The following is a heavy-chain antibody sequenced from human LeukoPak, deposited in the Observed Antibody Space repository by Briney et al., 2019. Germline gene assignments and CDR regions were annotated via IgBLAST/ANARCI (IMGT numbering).Heavy chain of an antibody. D-gene: IGHD4-17*01. CDR1: GFTFSSYG. V-gene: IGHV3-33*05. CDR2: IVYDGSNK. CDR3: ARDFTDYGDYGAFDY. J-gene: IGHJ4*02. Sequence: HPGGSLRLSCAASGFTFSSYGMHWVRQAPGKGLERVAVIVYDGSNKYYADSVKGRFTISRDNSKNTLYLQMNSLRAEDTAVYYCARDFTDYGDYGAFDYWGQGTLVTVSS.